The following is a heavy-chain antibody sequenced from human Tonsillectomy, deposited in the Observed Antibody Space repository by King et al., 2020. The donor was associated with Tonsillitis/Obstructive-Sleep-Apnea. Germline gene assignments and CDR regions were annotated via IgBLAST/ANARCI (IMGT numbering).Heavy chain of an antibody. Sequence: VQLVESGGGLVKPGGSLRLSCAASGFTFSSYSMNWVRQAPGKGLEWVSSISSSSSYIYYTDSVKGRFTISRGNAKNSLYLQMNSLRAEDTAVYYCASSPTWLQGSYYFDYWGQGTLVTVSS. V-gene: IGHV3-21*01. D-gene: IGHD5-24*01. CDR3: ASSPTWLQGSYYFDY. CDR2: ISSSSSYI. J-gene: IGHJ4*02. CDR1: GFTFSSYS.